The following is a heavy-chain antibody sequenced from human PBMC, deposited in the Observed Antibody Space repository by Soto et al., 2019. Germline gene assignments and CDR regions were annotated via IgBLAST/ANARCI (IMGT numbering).Heavy chain of an antibody. CDR3: ARHKDGSGVNWFDP. CDR2: IYYSGST. V-gene: IGHV4-39*01. D-gene: IGHD3-10*01. J-gene: IGHJ5*02. Sequence: SETLSLTCTVSGVSISSSSYYWGWIRQPPGKGLEWIGSIYYSGSTYYNPSLKSRVTISVDTSKNQFSLKLSSVTAADTAVYYCARHKDGSGVNWFDPWGQGTLVT. CDR1: GVSISSSSYY.